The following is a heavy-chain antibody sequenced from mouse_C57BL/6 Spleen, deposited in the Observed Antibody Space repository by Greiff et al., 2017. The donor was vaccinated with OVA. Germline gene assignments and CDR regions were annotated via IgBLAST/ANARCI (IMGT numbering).Heavy chain of an antibody. CDR1: GFSLTSYA. V-gene: IGHV2-9-1*01. CDR2: IWTGGGT. D-gene: IGHD2-1*01. Sequence: VKLMESGPGLVAPSQSLSITCTVSGFSLTSYAISWVRQPPGKGLEWLGVIWTGGGTNYNSALKSRLSISKDNSKSQVFLKMNSLQTDDTARYYCARVYYGNYVWYFDVWGTGTTVTVSS. J-gene: IGHJ1*03. CDR3: ARVYYGNYVWYFDV.